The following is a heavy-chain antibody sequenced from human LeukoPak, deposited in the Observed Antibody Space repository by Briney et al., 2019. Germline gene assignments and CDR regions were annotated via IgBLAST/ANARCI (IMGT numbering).Heavy chain of an antibody. CDR2: ISDNTGTI. CDR1: GFTFSNYN. Sequence: GGSLRLSCAASGFTFSNYNINWVRQAPGKGLEWVSYISDNTGTIYYADSVQGRFTISRDNAKNSLFLQMNSLRAEDTAVYYCPRVGYSSSFDLWGQGTLVTVSS. V-gene: IGHV3-48*01. D-gene: IGHD6-13*01. CDR3: PRVGYSSSFDL. J-gene: IGHJ4*02.